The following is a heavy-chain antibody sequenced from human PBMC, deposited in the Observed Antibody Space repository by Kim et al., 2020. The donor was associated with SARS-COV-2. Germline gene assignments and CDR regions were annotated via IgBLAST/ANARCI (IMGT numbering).Heavy chain of an antibody. Sequence: LSLTCAASGFTFSNAWMSWVRQAPGKGLEWVGRIKSKTDGGTTDYAAPVKGRFTISRDDSKNTLYLQMNSLKTEDTAVYYCTTLPQSDYLDYWGQGTLVTVSS. CDR2: IKSKTDGGTT. J-gene: IGHJ4*02. CDR3: TTLPQSDYLDY. V-gene: IGHV3-15*01. D-gene: IGHD7-27*01. CDR1: GFTFSNAW.